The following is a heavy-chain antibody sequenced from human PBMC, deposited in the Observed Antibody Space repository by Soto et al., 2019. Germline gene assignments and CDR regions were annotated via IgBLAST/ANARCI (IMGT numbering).Heavy chain of an antibody. CDR2: IIPIFGTA. D-gene: IGHD3-22*01. CDR3: ARHGPRVYYDNSDYYYYGMDV. CDR1: GGTFSSYA. J-gene: IGHJ6*02. Sequence: SVKVSCKASGGTFSSYAISWVRQAPGQGLEWMGGIIPIFGTANYAQKFQGRVTITADESTSTAYMELSSLRSEDTAVYYCARHGPRVYYDNSDYYYYGMDVWGQGTTVTVSS. V-gene: IGHV1-69*13.